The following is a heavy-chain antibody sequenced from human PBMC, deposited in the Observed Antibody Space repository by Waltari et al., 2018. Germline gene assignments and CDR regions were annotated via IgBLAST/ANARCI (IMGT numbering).Heavy chain of an antibody. CDR2: ISWDSRAI. Sequence: EVKVVESGGGLVQRGRSLSLSCTGSGFRVDNFAMHWVRQAPGKGLEWVSGISWDSRAIGYADSVKGRFTISRDNARNSVYLQMNSLRSEDMALYYCAKGVSSWYSFGMDVWGQGTTVTVSS. V-gene: IGHV3-9*03. CDR1: GFRVDNFA. D-gene: IGHD6-13*01. CDR3: AKGVSSWYSFGMDV. J-gene: IGHJ6*02.